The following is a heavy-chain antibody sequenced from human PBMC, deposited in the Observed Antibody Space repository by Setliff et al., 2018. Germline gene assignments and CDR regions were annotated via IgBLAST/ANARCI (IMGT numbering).Heavy chain of an antibody. J-gene: IGHJ4*02. D-gene: IGHD3-22*01. CDR1: GGSISSSSYY. V-gene: IGHV4-39*07. CDR3: ARVDDSSGYHDY. CDR2: IYHSGST. Sequence: PSETLSLTCTVSGGSISSSSYYWGWIRQPPGKGLEWIGSIYHSGSTYYNPSLKSRVTISVDTSKNQFSLKLSSVTAADTAVYYCARVDDSSGYHDYWGQGTLVTVSS.